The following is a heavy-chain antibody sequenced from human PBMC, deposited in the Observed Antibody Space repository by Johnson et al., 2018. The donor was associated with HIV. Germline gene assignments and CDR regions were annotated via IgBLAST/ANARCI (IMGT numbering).Heavy chain of an antibody. Sequence: QVQLVESGGGVVQPGGSLRLSCEASGFMFSSYVMYWVRQGPGKGLEWVALISFDGRKIYYADSVRGRFTISRDNSKNTLYLQMNSLRAEDTAVYYCAREGNYYDSSSHAFDIWGQGTMATVSS. CDR2: ISFDGRKI. D-gene: IGHD3-22*01. CDR3: AREGNYYDSSSHAFDI. V-gene: IGHV3-30*04. CDR1: GFMFSSYV. J-gene: IGHJ3*02.